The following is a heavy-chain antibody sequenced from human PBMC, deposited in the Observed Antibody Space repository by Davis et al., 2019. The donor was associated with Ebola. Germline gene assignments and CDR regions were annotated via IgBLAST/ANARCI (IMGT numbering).Heavy chain of an antibody. Sequence: GGSLRLSCAASGFTFSSYSMNWVRQAPGEGLEWVSSISSSGSYIYYPDSVRGRFTISRDNAKNSLYLQMNSLRAEDTAVYYCARGGGRFLEWLLFDYWGQGTLVTVSS. CDR2: ISSSGSYI. J-gene: IGHJ4*02. CDR3: ARGGGRFLEWLLFDY. CDR1: GFTFSSYS. V-gene: IGHV3-21*04. D-gene: IGHD3-3*01.